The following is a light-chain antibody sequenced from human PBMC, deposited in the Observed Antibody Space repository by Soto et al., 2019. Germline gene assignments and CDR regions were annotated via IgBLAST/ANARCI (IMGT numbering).Light chain of an antibody. CDR1: ESVVRY. Sequence: EIVLTQSPVTLSLSPGDTATLSCRASESVVRYLAWYQQKPGQAPRLLMYDTSKRATGIPARFSGSGYGRAFTLTISSLEPEDFAVYSCQQRSNWPLTFGGGTKVEIK. V-gene: IGKV3-11*02. CDR2: DTS. CDR3: QQRSNWPLT. J-gene: IGKJ4*01.